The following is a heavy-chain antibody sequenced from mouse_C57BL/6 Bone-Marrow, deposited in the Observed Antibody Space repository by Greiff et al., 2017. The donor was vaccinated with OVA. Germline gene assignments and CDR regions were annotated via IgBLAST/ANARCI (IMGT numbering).Heavy chain of an antibody. CDR2: INPSSGYT. J-gene: IGHJ1*03. Sequence: QVQLQQSGAELARPGASVKMSCKASGYTFTSYTMHWVKQRPGQGLEWIGYINPSSGYTKYTQKFKDKATLTADKSSSTAYMQLSSLTSEDSSVDYGARRGTVVAHWDLDVWGTGTTVTVSS. V-gene: IGHV1-4*01. D-gene: IGHD1-1*01. CDR3: ARRGTVVAHWDLDV. CDR1: GYTFTSYT.